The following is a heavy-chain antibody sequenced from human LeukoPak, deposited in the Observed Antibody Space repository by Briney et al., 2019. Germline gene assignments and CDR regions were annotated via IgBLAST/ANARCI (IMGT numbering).Heavy chain of an antibody. CDR2: ISYDGSNK. Sequence: GRSLRLSCAASGFTFSSYAMHWVRQAPGEGLEWVAVISYDGSNKYYADSVKGRFTISRDNSKNTLYLQMNSLRAEDTAVYYCASGYSHGSYYYYGMDVWGKGTTVTVSS. CDR3: ASGYSHGSYYYYGMDV. CDR1: GFTFSSYA. V-gene: IGHV3-30*04. D-gene: IGHD5-18*01. J-gene: IGHJ6*04.